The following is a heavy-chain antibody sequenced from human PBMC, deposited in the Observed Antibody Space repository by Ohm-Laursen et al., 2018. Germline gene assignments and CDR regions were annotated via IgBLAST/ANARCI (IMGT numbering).Heavy chain of an antibody. CDR3: AREGPMVRGVIMHGMDV. V-gene: IGHV4-4*07. Sequence: SQTLSLTCTVSGGSISNFYWSWIRQPAGKGLEWIGRIYNSGSTNYNPSLKSRVTVSVDTSKNQFSLKLSSVTAADTAVYYCAREGPMVRGVIMHGMDVWGQGTTVTISS. J-gene: IGHJ6*02. CDR2: IYNSGST. D-gene: IGHD3-10*01. CDR1: GGSISNFY.